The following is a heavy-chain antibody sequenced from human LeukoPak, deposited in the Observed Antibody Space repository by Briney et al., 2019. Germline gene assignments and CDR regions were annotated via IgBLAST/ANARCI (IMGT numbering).Heavy chain of an antibody. CDR1: GFTFSNYA. D-gene: IGHD6-19*01. Sequence: KAGGSLRLSCAASGFTFSNYAMSWVRQAPGKGLEWVSAISGSGGNTYYADSVKGRFTISRDNSRSTLYLQMNSLRAEYTAVYYCVSSSSGWYRFQYWGQGTLVTVSS. CDR3: VSSSSGWYRFQY. J-gene: IGHJ4*02. V-gene: IGHV3-23*01. CDR2: ISGSGGNT.